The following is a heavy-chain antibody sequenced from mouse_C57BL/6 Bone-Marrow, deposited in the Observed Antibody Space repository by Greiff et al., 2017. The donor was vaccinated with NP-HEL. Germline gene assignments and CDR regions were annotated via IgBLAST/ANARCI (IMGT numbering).Heavy chain of an antibody. CDR1: GYSFTGYY. V-gene: IGHV1-31*01. Sequence: EVQLQQSGPELVKPGASVKISCKASGYSFTGYYMHWVKQSHGNILDWIGYIYPYNGVSSYNQKFKGKATLTVDQSSSTAYLELRSLTSEDSAVYDCARGRTGRWFAYWGQGTRVTVTA. CDR2: IYPYNGVS. J-gene: IGHJ3*01. CDR3: ARGRTGRWFAY.